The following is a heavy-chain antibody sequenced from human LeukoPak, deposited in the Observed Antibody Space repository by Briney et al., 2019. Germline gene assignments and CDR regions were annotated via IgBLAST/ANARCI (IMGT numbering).Heavy chain of an antibody. CDR2: INPSGGST. CDR1: GGTFSSYA. D-gene: IGHD3-9*01. J-gene: IGHJ4*02. CDR3: ARGGYDILTGYYKEVDY. V-gene: IGHV1-46*01. Sequence: ASVKVSCKASGGTFSSYAISWVRQAPGQGLEWMGIINPSGGSTSYAQKFQGRVTMTRDTSTSTVYMELSSLRSEDTAVYYCARGGYDILTGYYKEVDYWGQGTLVTVSS.